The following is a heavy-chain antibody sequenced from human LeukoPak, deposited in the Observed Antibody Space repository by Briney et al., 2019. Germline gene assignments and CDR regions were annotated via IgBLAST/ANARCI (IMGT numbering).Heavy chain of an antibody. V-gene: IGHV3-73*01. CDR3: IRNDYSSGNPFDY. CDR1: GFDFSGSA. Sequence: GRALKLSCAASGFDFSGSAMHWVRQASGKGLEWDGRIRSKAHNYATAYAASVKGRYTISRDDSQNAAYLQKNSLKTHDTAVLCCIRNDYSSGNPFDYWGQGTLVTVSS. D-gene: IGHD3-22*01. CDR2: IRSKAHNYAT. J-gene: IGHJ4*02.